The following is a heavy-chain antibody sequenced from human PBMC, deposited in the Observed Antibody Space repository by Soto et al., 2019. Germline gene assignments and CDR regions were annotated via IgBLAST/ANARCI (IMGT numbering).Heavy chain of an antibody. V-gene: IGHV4-59*01. D-gene: IGHD1-1*01. J-gene: IGHJ5*02. CDR2: IYHSGST. Sequence: PSKTLSLTCTVSGASITSSYWTWIRQPPGKGLEWIGYIYHSGSTNYNASLKSRVNLSLDTSKNQFSLKLNSVTAADTAVYFCARGYDWFDPWAQGTLVTVSS. CDR3: ARGYDWFDP. CDR1: GASITSSY.